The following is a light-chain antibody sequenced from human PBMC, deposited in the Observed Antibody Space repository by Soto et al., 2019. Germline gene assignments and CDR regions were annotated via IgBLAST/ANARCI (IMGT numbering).Light chain of an antibody. CDR1: SSDVGSYNL. Sequence: QSVLTQPASLSGSPGQSITISCTGTSSDVGSYNLVSWYQQHPGKAPKLMIYEGSKWPSGVSNRFSGSKSGNTASLTISGLQAEDEADYYCCSYAXSSTYVFGTGTKVTVL. CDR2: EGS. CDR3: CSYAXSSTYV. V-gene: IGLV2-23*01. J-gene: IGLJ1*01.